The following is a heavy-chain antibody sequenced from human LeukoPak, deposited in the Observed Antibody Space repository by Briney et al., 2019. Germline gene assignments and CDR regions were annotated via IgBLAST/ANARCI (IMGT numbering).Heavy chain of an antibody. V-gene: IGHV3-7*04. Sequence: GGSLRLSCAASGFTFSSYGMTWVRQAPGKGLEWVANINQDGSERYYVDSVKGRFTISRDNAKNSLYLQMNSLRAEDTAVYYCARVLHKRNYDSSDYYGYWGQGTLVTVSS. CDR2: INQDGSER. J-gene: IGHJ4*02. CDR3: ARVLHKRNYDSSDYYGY. CDR1: GFTFSSYG. D-gene: IGHD3-22*01.